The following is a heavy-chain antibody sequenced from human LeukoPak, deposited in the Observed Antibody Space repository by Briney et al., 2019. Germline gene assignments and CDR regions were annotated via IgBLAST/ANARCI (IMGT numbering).Heavy chain of an antibody. J-gene: IGHJ4*02. Sequence: PVRSLRLSCAASGFTVSSNYMSWVRQAPGKGLEWVSVIYSGGSTYYADSVKGRFTISRDNSKNTLYLQMNSLRAEDTAVYYCARDYCSGGSCHFDYWGQGTLVTVSS. CDR3: ARDYCSGGSCHFDY. V-gene: IGHV3-53*01. D-gene: IGHD2-15*01. CDR1: GFTVSSNY. CDR2: IYSGGST.